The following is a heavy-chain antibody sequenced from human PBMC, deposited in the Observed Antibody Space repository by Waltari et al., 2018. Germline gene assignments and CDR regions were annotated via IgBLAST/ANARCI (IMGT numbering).Heavy chain of an antibody. CDR1: GYSFPTYW. J-gene: IGHJ4*02. V-gene: IGHV5-51*01. CDR2: IFPGDSDT. CDR3: ARREPGAAQIDY. D-gene: IGHD3-10*01. Sequence: EVQLVQSGAEVKKPGESLKISCKGSGYSFPTYWIAWVRQMPGKGLGWMGFIFPGDSDTRYSPSFQGQVTISADKSISTAYLQWGSLKASDTAIYYCARREPGAAQIDYWGQGTLVTVSS.